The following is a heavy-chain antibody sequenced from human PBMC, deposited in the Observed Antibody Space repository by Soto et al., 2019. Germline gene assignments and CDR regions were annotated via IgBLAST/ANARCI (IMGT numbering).Heavy chain of an antibody. CDR1: GFTFSSYV. D-gene: IGHD3-22*01. CDR2: ISGSGGST. V-gene: IGHV3-23*01. CDR3: AKGTTYYYDSSGSPVCYFDY. Sequence: PWWSLGLSCAASGFTFSSYVMSWVRQAPGKGLEWGSAISGSGGSTFYADSVKGRFTISRDNAKNTLYLQMNSLRAEDTAVYYCAKGTTYYYDSSGSPVCYFDYWGQGTLVTVSS. J-gene: IGHJ4*02.